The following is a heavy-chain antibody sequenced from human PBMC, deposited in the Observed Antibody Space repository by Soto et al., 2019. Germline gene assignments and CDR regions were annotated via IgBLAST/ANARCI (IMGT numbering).Heavy chain of an antibody. V-gene: IGHV2-5*02. D-gene: IGHD2-2*01. CDR1: GFSLSTSGVG. Sequence: QITLKESGPTLVKPTQTLTLTCTFSGFSLSTSGVGVGWIRQPPGKALEWLALIYWDDDKRYSPSLKSRLTITKDNSKNQVVLTMTNMDPVDTATYYCAHRRLGAYYQDWYFDLWGRGTLVTVSS. CDR2: IYWDDDK. J-gene: IGHJ2*01. CDR3: AHRRLGAYYQDWYFDL.